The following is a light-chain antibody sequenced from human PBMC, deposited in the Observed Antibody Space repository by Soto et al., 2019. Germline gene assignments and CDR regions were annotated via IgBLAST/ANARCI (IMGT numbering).Light chain of an antibody. V-gene: IGKV3-15*01. CDR3: QQYKNWPQLT. Sequence: EIVMTQSPATLSVSPGETATLSCRASQSVSYNLAWYQQKPGQGPRLLIYGAFTRATGIPAGFSGSGSGTEYTLTISGPQSEDFAVYDCQQYKNWPQLTFGGGTKVEIK. CDR1: QSVSYN. CDR2: GAF. J-gene: IGKJ4*01.